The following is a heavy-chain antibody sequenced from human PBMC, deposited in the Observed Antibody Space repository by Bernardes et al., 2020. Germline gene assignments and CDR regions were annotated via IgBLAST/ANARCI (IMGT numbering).Heavy chain of an antibody. CDR1: GYTFTGYY. J-gene: IGHJ3*02. D-gene: IGHD1-7*01. CDR3: ARELRPGGPTGTTHTGAFDI. V-gene: IGHV1-2*06. Sequence: ASVKVSCKASGYTFTGYYMHWVRQAPGQGLEWMGRINPNSGGTNYAQKFQGRVTMTRDTSISTAYMELSRLRSDDTAVYYCARELRPGGPTGTTHTGAFDIWGQGTMVTVSS. CDR2: INPNSGGT.